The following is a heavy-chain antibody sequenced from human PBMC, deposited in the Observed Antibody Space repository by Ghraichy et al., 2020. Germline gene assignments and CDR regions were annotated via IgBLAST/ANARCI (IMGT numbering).Heavy chain of an antibody. CDR3: ARDLVGALDY. Sequence: GESLNISCAASGFTFSSYAMHWVRQAPGKGLEWVAVISYDGSNKYYADSVKGRFTISRDNSKNTLYLQMNSLRAEDTAVYYCARDLVGALDYWGQGTLVTVSS. V-gene: IGHV3-30*04. D-gene: IGHD1-26*01. J-gene: IGHJ4*02. CDR2: ISYDGSNK. CDR1: GFTFSSYA.